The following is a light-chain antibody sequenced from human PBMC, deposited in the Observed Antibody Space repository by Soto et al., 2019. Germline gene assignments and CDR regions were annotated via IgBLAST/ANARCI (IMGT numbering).Light chain of an antibody. CDR2: QDS. CDR3: QAWDSSTPEV. J-gene: IGLJ3*02. V-gene: IGLV3-1*01. CDR1: KLGDKY. Sequence: ELTQPPSVSVSPGQTASITCSGDKLGDKYACWYQQKPGQSPVLVIYQDSKRPSGIPERFSGSNSGNTATLTISGTQAMDEADYYCQAWDSSTPEVFGGGTQLTVL.